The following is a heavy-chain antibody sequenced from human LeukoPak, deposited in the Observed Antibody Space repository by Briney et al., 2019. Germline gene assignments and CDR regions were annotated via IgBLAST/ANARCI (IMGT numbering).Heavy chain of an antibody. CDR3: ARTVNYYYYMDV. J-gene: IGHJ6*03. D-gene: IGHD3-10*01. V-gene: IGHV3-21*01. CDR1: GFTFSNYG. CDR2: ISSSSSYI. Sequence: GGSLRLSCAASGFTFSNYGMNWVRQAPGKGLEWVSSISSSSSYIYYADSVKGRFTISRDNAKNSLYLQMNSLRAEDTAVYYCARTVNYYYYMDVWGKGTTVTVSS.